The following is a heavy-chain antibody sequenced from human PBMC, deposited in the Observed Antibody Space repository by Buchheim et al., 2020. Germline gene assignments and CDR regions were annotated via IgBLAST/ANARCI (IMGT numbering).Heavy chain of an antibody. CDR1: GYTFTGYY. D-gene: IGHD2/OR15-2a*01. CDR2: INPNSGGT. J-gene: IGHJ6*02. Sequence: QVQLVQSGAEVKKPGASVKVSCKASGYTFTGYYMHWVRQAPGQGLEWMGWINPNSGGTNYAQTFQVRVTMTRDTSISTAYMELSMLRSDDTAVYYCARDPINRVYYYGMDVWGQGTT. CDR3: ARDPINRVYYYGMDV. V-gene: IGHV1-2*02.